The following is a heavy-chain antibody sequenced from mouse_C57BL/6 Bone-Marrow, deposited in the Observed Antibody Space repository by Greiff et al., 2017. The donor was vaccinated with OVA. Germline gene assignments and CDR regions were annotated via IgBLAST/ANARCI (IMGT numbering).Heavy chain of an antibody. J-gene: IGHJ3*01. D-gene: IGHD2-5*01. CDR2: IYPRSGNT. CDR1: GYTFTSYG. CDR3: ARKDYSNSWFAD. V-gene: IGHV1-81*01. Sequence: VQLQQSGAELARPGASVKLSCKASGYTFTSYGISWVKQRTGQGLEWIGEIYPRSGNTYYNEKFKGKATLTADKSSSTAYMEIRSLTSEDSAVYFCARKDYSNSWFADWGQGTLVTVSA.